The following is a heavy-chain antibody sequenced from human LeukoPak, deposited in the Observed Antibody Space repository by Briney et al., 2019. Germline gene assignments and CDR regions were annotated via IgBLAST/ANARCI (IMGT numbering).Heavy chain of an antibody. J-gene: IGHJ6*02. CDR1: GYTFTYRY. Sequence: ASVKVSCKASGYTFTYRYIHWVRQAPGQGLEWTGWINPHSGDTNYAQKFQGRVTITRDTSISTAHMELNNLKYDDAAVYYCARDQRLTMARGVKGYGVDVWGQGTTVTVSS. D-gene: IGHD3-10*01. V-gene: IGHV1-2*02. CDR3: ARDQRLTMARGVKGYGVDV. CDR2: INPHSGDT.